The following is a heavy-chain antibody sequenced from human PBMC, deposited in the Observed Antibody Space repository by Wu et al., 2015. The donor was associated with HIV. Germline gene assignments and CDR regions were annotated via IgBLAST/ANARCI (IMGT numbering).Heavy chain of an antibody. CDR3: AREGGPMVRSLDY. V-gene: IGHV1-18*01. J-gene: IGHJ4*02. D-gene: IGHD3-10*01. Sequence: QVQLVQSGAEVKKPGASVKVSCKTSGYIFTSYGISWVRQAPGQGLEWMGWISGWDDNTNFAQKFQARVSMTTDTSTSTAYMELRSLRSDDTAVYYCAREGGPMVRSLDYWGQGTLVTVSS. CDR2: ISGWDDNT. CDR1: GYIFTSYG.